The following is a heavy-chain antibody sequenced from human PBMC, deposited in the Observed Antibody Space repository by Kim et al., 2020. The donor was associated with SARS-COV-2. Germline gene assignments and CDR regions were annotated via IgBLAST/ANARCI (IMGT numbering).Heavy chain of an antibody. Sequence: GGSLRLSCAASGFTFSSRAMSWVRQAPGKGPEWVASVNNGGNAYYADSVKGRFTVSRDITRDTLYLQMNSLRAEDTALYFCAKDPPSSGWPAFDSWGQGTLVTGSS. V-gene: IGHV3-23*01. CDR2: VNNGGNA. D-gene: IGHD6-19*01. CDR1: GFTFSSRA. CDR3: AKDPPSSGWPAFDS. J-gene: IGHJ4*02.